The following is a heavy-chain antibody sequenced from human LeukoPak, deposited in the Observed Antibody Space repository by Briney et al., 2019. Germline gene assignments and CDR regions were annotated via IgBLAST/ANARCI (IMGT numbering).Heavy chain of an antibody. Sequence: GSLGLSCAASGFTFSSYSMNWVRQAPGKGLEWVSSISSRSSYIYYADSVKGRFTISRDNAENSLFLQMNSLGAEDTAVYYCARSGFTAEWGFNDAFDIWGQGTMVTVSS. V-gene: IGHV3-21*01. J-gene: IGHJ3*02. CDR3: ARSGFTAEWGFNDAFDI. CDR1: GFTFSSYS. D-gene: IGHD1-26*01. CDR2: ISSRSSYI.